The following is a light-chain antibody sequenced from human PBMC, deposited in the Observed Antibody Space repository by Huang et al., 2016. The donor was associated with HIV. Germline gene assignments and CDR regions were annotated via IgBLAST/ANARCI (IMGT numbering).Light chain of an antibody. V-gene: IGKV3-15*01. Sequence: EIVMTQSPATLSVSPGQRVTLSCRAIRSVSTNLAWYQQIQGQAPRLLIYGSSTRAPGIPARFSGSGSGTDFSLTISSLQSEDFALYYCHQYNNWLLSFGGGTRV. J-gene: IGKJ4*01. CDR1: RSVSTN. CDR3: HQYNNWLLS. CDR2: GSS.